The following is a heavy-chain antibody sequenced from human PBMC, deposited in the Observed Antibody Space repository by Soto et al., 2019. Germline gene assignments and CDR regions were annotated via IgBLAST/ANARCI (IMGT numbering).Heavy chain of an antibody. J-gene: IGHJ3*02. V-gene: IGHV4-59*01. Sequence: SETLSLTCTVSGGSISSYYWSWIRQPPGKGLEWIGYIYYSGSTNYNPSLKSRVTISVDTSKNQFSLKLSSVTAADTAVYYCARVPLDDSSGYYFAFDIWGQGTMVTVSS. D-gene: IGHD3-22*01. CDR2: IYYSGST. CDR1: GGSISSYY. CDR3: ARVPLDDSSGYYFAFDI.